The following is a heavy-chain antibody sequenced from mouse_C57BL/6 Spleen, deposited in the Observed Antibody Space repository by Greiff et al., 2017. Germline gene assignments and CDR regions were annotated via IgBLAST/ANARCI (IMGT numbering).Heavy chain of an antibody. CDR2: INPSNGGT. V-gene: IGHV1-53*01. D-gene: IGHD2-1*01. CDR3: ARLYGNYLYYFDY. CDR1: GYTFTSYS. Sequence: QVQLKQSGTELVKPGASVKLSCKASGYTFTSYSMHWVKQRPGQGLEWIGNINPSNGGTNYNEKFKSKATLTVDKSSSTAYMQLSSLTSEDSAVYYCARLYGNYLYYFDYWGQGTTLTVSS. J-gene: IGHJ2*01.